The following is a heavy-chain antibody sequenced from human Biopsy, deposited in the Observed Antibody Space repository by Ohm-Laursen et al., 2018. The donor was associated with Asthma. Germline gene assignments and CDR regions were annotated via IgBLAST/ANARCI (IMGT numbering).Heavy chain of an antibody. D-gene: IGHD2-2*01. CDR1: GGTFNTYV. J-gene: IGHJ4*02. V-gene: IGHV1-69*01. Sequence: SVKVSCKSLGGTFNTYVIGWVRQAPGQGLEWMGGINSVFGTTTYPQKFQDRVTITADDSTSTVYMELSSLRSEDTAVYYCARKAGSCISRTCYSLDFWGQGALVTVAS. CDR2: INSVFGTT. CDR3: ARKAGSCISRTCYSLDF.